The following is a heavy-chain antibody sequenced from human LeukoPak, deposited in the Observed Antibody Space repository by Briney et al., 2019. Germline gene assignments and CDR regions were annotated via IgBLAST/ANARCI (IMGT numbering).Heavy chain of an antibody. CDR3: VRDRDLLWFGELSVWFDP. Sequence: SETLSLTCTVSGGSISSYYWSWIRQPAGEGLEWIGRIYTSGSTNYNPSLKSRVTMSVDTSKNQFSLKLSSVTAADTAVYYCVRDRDLLWFGELSVWFDPWGQGTLVTVSS. D-gene: IGHD3-10*01. CDR1: GGSISSYY. V-gene: IGHV4-4*07. CDR2: IYTSGST. J-gene: IGHJ5*02.